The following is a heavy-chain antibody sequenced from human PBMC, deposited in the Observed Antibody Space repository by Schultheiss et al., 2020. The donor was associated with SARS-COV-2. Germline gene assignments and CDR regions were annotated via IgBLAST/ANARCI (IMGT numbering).Heavy chain of an antibody. CDR2: ISYDGSNK. CDR3: ATDSSSSGWYFRYGMDV. CDR1: GFTVSSNY. V-gene: IGHV3-30*03. Sequence: GGSLRLSCAASGFTVSSNYMSWVRQAPGKGLEWVAVISYDGSNKYYADSVKGRFTISRDNSKNTLYLQMNSLRAEDTAVYYCATDSSSSGWYFRYGMDVWGQGTTVTVSS. D-gene: IGHD6-19*01. J-gene: IGHJ6*02.